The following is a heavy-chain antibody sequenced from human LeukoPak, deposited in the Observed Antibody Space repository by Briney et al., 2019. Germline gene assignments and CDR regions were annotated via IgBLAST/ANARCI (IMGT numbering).Heavy chain of an antibody. CDR2: ISAYNGNT. CDR1: GYTFTGYG. D-gene: IGHD2-21*02. Sequence: PAASVKVSCKASGYTFTGYGISWVRQAPGQGLEWMGWISAYNGNTNYAQKLQGRVTMTTDTSTSTAYMELRSLRSDDTAVYYCARDLRHIVVVTAADAFDIWGQGTMVTVSS. CDR3: ARDLRHIVVVTAADAFDI. V-gene: IGHV1-18*01. J-gene: IGHJ3*02.